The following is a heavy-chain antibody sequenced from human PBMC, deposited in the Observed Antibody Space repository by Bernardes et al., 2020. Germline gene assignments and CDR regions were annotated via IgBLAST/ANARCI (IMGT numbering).Heavy chain of an antibody. Sequence: GGSLRLSCAASGFTFSTYAMSWVRQAPGKGLEWVSTVSGGAGHTYYADSVKGRFTISRDNSKDTLYLQMNSLRADDTAVYYCAKQLPETVYYYYYYMDVWGKGTTVTVSS. D-gene: IGHD2-21*01. CDR3: AKQLPETVYYYYYYMDV. CDR1: GFTFSTYA. V-gene: IGHV3-23*01. CDR2: VSGGAGHT. J-gene: IGHJ6*03.